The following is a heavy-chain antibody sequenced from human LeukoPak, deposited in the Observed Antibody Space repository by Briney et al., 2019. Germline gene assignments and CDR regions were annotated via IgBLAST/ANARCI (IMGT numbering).Heavy chain of an antibody. CDR1: GGSISSYY. CDR2: IYYSGST. V-gene: IGHV4-59*01. J-gene: IGHJ4*02. Sequence: SETLSLTCTVSGGSISSYYWSWIRQPPGKGLEWIGYIYYSGSTNYNPSLKSRVTISVDTSKNQFSLRLSSVTAADTAVYYCARANYDILTGLFDYWGQGTLVTVSS. D-gene: IGHD3-9*01. CDR3: ARANYDILTGLFDY.